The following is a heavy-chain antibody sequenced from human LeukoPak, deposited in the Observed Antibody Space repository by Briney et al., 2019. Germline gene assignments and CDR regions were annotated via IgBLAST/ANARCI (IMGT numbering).Heavy chain of an antibody. V-gene: IGHV3-23*01. CDR2: ISGSGGSI. D-gene: IGHD6-13*01. CDR1: GFTFSSYA. Sequence: GGSLRLSCAASGFTFSSYAMSWVRQAPGKGLEWVSCISGSGGSIYYADSVKGRFTISRDNSKNTLYLQMNSLRAGDTAIYYCAKEAVAAAGPFDHWGQGTLVTVSS. J-gene: IGHJ4*02. CDR3: AKEAVAAAGPFDH.